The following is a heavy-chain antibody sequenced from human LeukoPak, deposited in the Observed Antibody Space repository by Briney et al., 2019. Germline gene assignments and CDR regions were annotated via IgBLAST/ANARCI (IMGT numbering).Heavy chain of an antibody. V-gene: IGHV3-30*02. CDR1: GFTFSDYG. CDR3: AKESFYYDTTGYKAYYFDY. CDR2: IKYDGNNK. D-gene: IGHD3-22*01. Sequence: GGSLRLSCAASGFTFSDYGMHWVRQAPGKGLEWVAFIKYDGNNKYYADSVKGRFTISRDISRTTLYLQMNSLRAEDTAVYYCAKESFYYDTTGYKAYYFDYWGQGTLVTVSS. J-gene: IGHJ4*02.